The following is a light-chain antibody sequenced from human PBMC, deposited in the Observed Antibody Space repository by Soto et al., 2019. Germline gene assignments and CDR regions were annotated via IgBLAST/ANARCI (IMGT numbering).Light chain of an antibody. V-gene: IGKV3-20*01. CDR3: QQYGSSGIT. CDR1: QSVSSSY. Sequence: EIVLTHSPGTLALSPCERATLSCSASQSVSSSYLAWYQQKPGQAPRLLIYGASSRATGIPDRFSGSGSGTDFTLTISRLEPEDFAVYYCQQYGSSGITFGQGTRLEIK. CDR2: GAS. J-gene: IGKJ5*01.